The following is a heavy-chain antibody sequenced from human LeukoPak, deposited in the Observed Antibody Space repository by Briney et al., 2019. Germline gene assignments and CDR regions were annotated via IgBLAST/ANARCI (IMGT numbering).Heavy chain of an antibody. CDR2: INHSGST. V-gene: IGHV4-34*01. D-gene: IGHD5-24*01. J-gene: IGHJ4*02. Sequence: PSETLSLTCAVYGGSFSGYYWSWIRQPPGKGLEWIGEINHSGSTNYNPSLKSRVTISVDTSKDQFSLKLSSVTAADTAVYYCARGPDGYNRFDYWGQGTLVTVSS. CDR1: GGSFSGYY. CDR3: ARGPDGYNRFDY.